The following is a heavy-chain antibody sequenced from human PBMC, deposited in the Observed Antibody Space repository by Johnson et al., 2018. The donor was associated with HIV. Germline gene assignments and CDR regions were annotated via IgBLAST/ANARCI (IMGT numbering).Heavy chain of an antibody. Sequence: QVQLVESGGGVVQPGRSLRLSCAASGFTFSSYAMHWVRQAPGKGLEWVAVISYDGSNKYYADSVKGRFTISRDNSKNSLYLQMNSLRAEDTAVYYCARAHYDYAPAPTFDIWGQGTMVTVSS. CDR3: ARAHYDYAPAPTFDI. CDR1: GFTFSSYA. V-gene: IGHV3-30*04. CDR2: ISYDGSNK. D-gene: IGHD3-16*01. J-gene: IGHJ3*02.